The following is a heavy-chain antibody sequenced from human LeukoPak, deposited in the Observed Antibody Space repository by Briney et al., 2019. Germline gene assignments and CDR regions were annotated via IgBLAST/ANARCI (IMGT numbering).Heavy chain of an antibody. J-gene: IGHJ5*02. CDR1: GFTFSSYA. CDR2: ISSNGGST. CDR3: AKEAHDYWFLWFDP. Sequence: GGSLRLSCSASGFTFSSYAMHWVRQAPGKGLEYVSAISSNGGSTYYADPVKGRFTISRDNSKNTLYLQMNSLRAEDTAVYYCAKEAHDYWFLWFDPWGQGTLVTVSS. D-gene: IGHD4/OR15-4a*01. V-gene: IGHV3-64*04.